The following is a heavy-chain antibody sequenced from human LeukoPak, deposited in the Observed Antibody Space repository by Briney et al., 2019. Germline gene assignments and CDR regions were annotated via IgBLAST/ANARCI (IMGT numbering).Heavy chain of an antibody. CDR3: AKSESGYSYGYSY. CDR1: GLTFSSYA. Sequence: GGSLRLSCAASGLTFSSYAMSWVRQAPGKGLEWVSAISGSGGSTYYADSVKGRFTISRDNSKNTLYLQMNSLRAEDTAVYYCAKSESGYSYGYSYWGQGTLVTVSS. J-gene: IGHJ4*02. D-gene: IGHD5-18*01. CDR2: ISGSGGST. V-gene: IGHV3-23*01.